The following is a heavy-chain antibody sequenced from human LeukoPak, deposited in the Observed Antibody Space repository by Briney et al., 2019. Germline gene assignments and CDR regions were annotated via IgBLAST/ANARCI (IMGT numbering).Heavy chain of an antibody. CDR3: ARDRLPRGYYDSRLADAFDI. Sequence: SETLSLTCTVSGGSIGGYYWNWIRQPPGKGLECIGYVYYSGNTDYNPSLKSRVTISVDTSKNQFSLKLRSVTAADTAVYYCARDRLPRGYYDSRLADAFDIWGQGTMVTVSS. J-gene: IGHJ3*02. D-gene: IGHD3-22*01. V-gene: IGHV4-59*01. CDR1: GGSIGGYY. CDR2: VYYSGNT.